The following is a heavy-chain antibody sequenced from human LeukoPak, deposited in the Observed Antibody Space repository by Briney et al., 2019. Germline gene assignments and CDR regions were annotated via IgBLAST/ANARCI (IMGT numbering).Heavy chain of an antibody. V-gene: IGHV3-30*04. CDR3: ARDSNSYYYGMDV. CDR2: MSYDGGNE. J-gene: IGHJ6*02. CDR1: GFTFSSYA. Sequence: GGSLRLSCAASGFTFSSYAMHWVRQAPGKGLEWVAVMSYDGGNEYHADSVKGRFTISRDNSKNTLYLQMNSLKAEDTAVYYCARDSNSYYYGMDVWGQGTTVTVSS.